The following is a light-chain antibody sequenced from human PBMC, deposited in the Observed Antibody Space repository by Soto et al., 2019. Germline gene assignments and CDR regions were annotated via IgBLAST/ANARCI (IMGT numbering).Light chain of an antibody. V-gene: IGKV3-20*01. CDR1: QSVTSSY. Sequence: EIVLTQSPGTLSLSPGERATLSCRASQSVTSSYLAWYQQNPGQAPRLLIYGASTRATGIPDRFSGSGSGTDFTLTISRLEPEDFAVYYCQQSGSSPYTFGQGTNLDIK. CDR2: GAS. CDR3: QQSGSSPYT. J-gene: IGKJ2*01.